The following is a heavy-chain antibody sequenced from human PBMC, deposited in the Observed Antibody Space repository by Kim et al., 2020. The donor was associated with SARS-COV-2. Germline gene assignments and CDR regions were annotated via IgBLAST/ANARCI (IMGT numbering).Heavy chain of an antibody. Sequence: GGSLRLSCVASGFTFTSRAMSWVRQAPGKGPEWVASINNGGNPYYADSVTGRFTISRDITKDTLYRQMHSLRVEDTALYYCAKDHPSSGWPAFDSWGQGT. J-gene: IGHJ4*02. CDR2: INNGGNP. CDR3: AKDHPSSGWPAFDS. V-gene: IGHV3-23*01. D-gene: IGHD6-19*01. CDR1: GFTFTSRA.